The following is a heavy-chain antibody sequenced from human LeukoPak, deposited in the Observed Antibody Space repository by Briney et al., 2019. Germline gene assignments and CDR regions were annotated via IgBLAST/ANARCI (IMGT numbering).Heavy chain of an antibody. CDR1: GFSFSNYL. V-gene: IGHV3-7*01. D-gene: IGHD3-22*01. CDR2: IKEDGRGK. Sequence: GGSLRLSCATSGFSFSNYLMSWVRQTPGKGLEWVANIKEDGRGKWYVDSVRGRFTISRDNAKNSLFLQMNSLRDEDTAVYYCATNSDYRFEYWGQGTLVTVSS. CDR3: ATNSDYRFEY. J-gene: IGHJ4*02.